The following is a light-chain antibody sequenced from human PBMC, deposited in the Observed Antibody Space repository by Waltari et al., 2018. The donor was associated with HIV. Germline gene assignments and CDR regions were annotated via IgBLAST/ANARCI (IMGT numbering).Light chain of an antibody. CDR2: ANN. CDR3: QSYDSGWSGTV. Sequence: YQQLPGTAPKLLIYANNNRASGVPDRFSGSNFGPSASLAITGLQAEDEANDYCQSYDSGWSGTVFGGGTNLTVL. J-gene: IGLJ2*01. V-gene: IGLV1-40*01.